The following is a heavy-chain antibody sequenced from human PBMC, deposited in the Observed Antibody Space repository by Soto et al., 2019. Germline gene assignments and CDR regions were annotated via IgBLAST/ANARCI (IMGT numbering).Heavy chain of an antibody. J-gene: IGHJ6*02. V-gene: IGHV3-7*03. CDR3: AREGRMGDFWSGYLYYYYYGMDV. CDR1: GFTLSSYW. Sequence: PGGSLRLSCAASGFTLSSYWMSWVRQAPGKGLEWVANIKQDGSEKYYVDSVKGRFTISRDNAKYSLYLQMNSLRAEDTAVYYLAREGRMGDFWSGYLYYYYYGMDVWGQGTTVTVSS. D-gene: IGHD3-3*01. CDR2: IKQDGSEK.